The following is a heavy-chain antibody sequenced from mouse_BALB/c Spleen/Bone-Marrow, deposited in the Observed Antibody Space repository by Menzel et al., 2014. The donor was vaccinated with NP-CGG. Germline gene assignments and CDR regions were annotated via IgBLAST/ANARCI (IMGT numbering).Heavy chain of an antibody. V-gene: IGHV1S137*01. Sequence: QVQLQQSGAELVRPGVSVKISCKGSGYTFTDYAMHWVKQSHAKSLEWIGDISTYYGDASYNQKFKGKATITVDKSSSTAYMELARLTSEDSAIYYCASRGGSSWLAYWGQGTLVTVSA. CDR1: GYTFTDYA. CDR3: ASRGGSSWLAY. CDR2: ISTYYGDA. J-gene: IGHJ3*01.